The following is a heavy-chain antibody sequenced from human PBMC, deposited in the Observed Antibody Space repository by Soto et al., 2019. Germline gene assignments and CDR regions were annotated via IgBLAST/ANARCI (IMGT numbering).Heavy chain of an antibody. CDR3: AREVRGVTNYYYGMDV. Sequence: ASVKVSYKASGYTFTGYYMHWVRQAPGQGLEWMGWINPNSGGTNYAQKFQGWVTMTRDTSISTAYMELSRLRSDDTAVYYCAREVRGVTNYYYGMDVWGQGTTVTVSS. CDR2: INPNSGGT. D-gene: IGHD3-10*01. J-gene: IGHJ6*02. V-gene: IGHV1-2*04. CDR1: GYTFTGYY.